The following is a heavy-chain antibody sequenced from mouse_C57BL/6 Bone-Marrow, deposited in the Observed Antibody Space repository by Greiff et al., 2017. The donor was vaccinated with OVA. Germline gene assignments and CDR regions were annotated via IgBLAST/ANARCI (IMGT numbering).Heavy chain of an antibody. CDR2: IHPTSGST. CDR3: GRYYYGSSYDYYAMDY. CDR1: GYTFTSYW. J-gene: IGHJ4*01. D-gene: IGHD1-1*01. Sequence: QVQLQQPGAELVKPGASVKLSCKASGYTFTSYWMHWVKQRPGQGLEWIGMIHPTSGSTNYNEKFKSKATLTVDKSSSTAYMQLSSLTSEDSEVYDCGRYYYGSSYDYYAMDYWGQGTSVTVSS. V-gene: IGHV1-64*01.